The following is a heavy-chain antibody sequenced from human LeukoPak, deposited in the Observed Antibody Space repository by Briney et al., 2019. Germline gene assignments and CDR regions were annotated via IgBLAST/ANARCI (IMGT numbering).Heavy chain of an antibody. D-gene: IGHD3-22*01. CDR1: GDSINSLDL. V-gene: IGHV4-4*02. Sequence: GTLSLTCTVSGDSINSLDLWSWVRQPPGKGLEWIGEMYLSGTTHSNPSVKSRVTISIDKSKNQFFLNLSSVTAADTAVYYCAGLVGRYSSGLYYYYFDYWGQGTLVTVSS. CDR2: MYLSGTT. CDR3: AGLVGRYSSGLYYYYFDY. J-gene: IGHJ4*02.